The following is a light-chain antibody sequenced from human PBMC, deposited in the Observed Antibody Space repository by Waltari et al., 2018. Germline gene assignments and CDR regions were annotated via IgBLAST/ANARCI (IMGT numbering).Light chain of an antibody. V-gene: IGKV3-20*01. CDR2: GAS. Sequence: IVLTQSPGTLSLSPGERATLSCRASQSVSRSLAWYQQKPGQAPKLLIYGASTSATGIPDRFSGSGSGTDFSLTISSLEPEDFAIYFCQHYVRLPATFGQGTKVEIK. CDR3: QHYVRLPAT. J-gene: IGKJ1*01. CDR1: QSVSRS.